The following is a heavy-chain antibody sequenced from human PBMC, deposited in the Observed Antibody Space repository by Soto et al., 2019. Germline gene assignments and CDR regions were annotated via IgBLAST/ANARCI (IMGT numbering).Heavy chain of an antibody. V-gene: IGHV3-23*01. D-gene: IGHD6-13*01. Sequence: EVQLLESGGGLVQPGGSLRLSCAASGFTFGRNAMSWVRQAPGKGLEWVSAISGSGGNTYYADPVKGRFTISRDNSKNEPYLQMNSLRADNTAVYYCAKDPREQLVLYSGMDVWGQGTTVTVSS. CDR1: GFTFGRNA. CDR2: ISGSGGNT. J-gene: IGHJ6*02. CDR3: AKDPREQLVLYSGMDV.